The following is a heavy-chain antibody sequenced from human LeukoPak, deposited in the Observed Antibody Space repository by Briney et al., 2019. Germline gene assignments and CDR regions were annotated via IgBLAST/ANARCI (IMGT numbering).Heavy chain of an antibody. V-gene: IGHV3-66*01. D-gene: IGHD3-10*01. CDR2: LFSGGTT. CDR1: GFTVSSHY. J-gene: IGHJ3*02. Sequence: GGSLRLSCAASGFTVSSHYLTWVRQAPGKGLEWVSVLFSGGTTYYADSVKGRFTISRDNSKNTVYLQMNRMRAGDTAVYYCATGSGSYRDAFDIWGQGTMVTVSS. CDR3: ATGSGSYRDAFDI.